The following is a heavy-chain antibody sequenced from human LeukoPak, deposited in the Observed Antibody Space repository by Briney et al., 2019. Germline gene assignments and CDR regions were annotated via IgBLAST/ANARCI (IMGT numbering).Heavy chain of an antibody. CDR1: GFTFSSYG. V-gene: IGHV3-30*18. Sequence: GGSLRLSCAASGFTFSSYGMHWVRQAPGKGLEWVAVISYDGSNKYYADSVKGRFTISRDNSKNTLYLQMNSLRAEDTAVYYCAKDRSLLRYSDWLFPGDAFDIWGQGTMVTVSS. CDR3: AKDRSLLRYSDWLFPGDAFDI. J-gene: IGHJ3*02. D-gene: IGHD3-9*01. CDR2: ISYDGSNK.